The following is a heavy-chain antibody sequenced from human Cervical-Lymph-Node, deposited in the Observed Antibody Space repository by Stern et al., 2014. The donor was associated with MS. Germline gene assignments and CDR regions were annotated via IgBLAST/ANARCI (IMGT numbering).Heavy chain of an antibody. Sequence: QLHLQESGPGLVKPSQTLSLTCTVSGGSISSGDYYWSWIRQPPGKGLEWIGYIYDSGSTYYNPSLKSRVTISVDTSKNQFSLKLSSVTAADTAVYYCASANCSSTSCPNWFDPWGQGTLVTVSS. CDR2: IYDSGST. CDR3: ASANCSSTSCPNWFDP. V-gene: IGHV4-30-4*01. CDR1: GGSISSGDYY. D-gene: IGHD2-2*01. J-gene: IGHJ5*02.